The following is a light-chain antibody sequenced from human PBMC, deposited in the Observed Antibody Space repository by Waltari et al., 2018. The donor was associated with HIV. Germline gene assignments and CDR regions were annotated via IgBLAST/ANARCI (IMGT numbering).Light chain of an antibody. Sequence: IIMTQSPYSLAVSLGQRLPINRKSRRNILYNPDNTNYLAWYQQKAGQAPRVLISWASTRPVGVPSSIRTFGVPERFSGSGSGTNFSLTISSLQEDDVAVYYCQQYYSLPPTFGGGTRVERK. J-gene: IGKJ4*01. CDR3: QQYYSLPPT. CDR2: WAS. V-gene: IGKV4-1*01. CDR1: RNILYNPDNTNY.